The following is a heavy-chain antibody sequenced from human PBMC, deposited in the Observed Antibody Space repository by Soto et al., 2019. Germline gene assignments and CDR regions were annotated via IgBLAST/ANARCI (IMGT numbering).Heavy chain of an antibody. CDR1: GGSISTSRSY. J-gene: IGHJ5*02. CDR3: ARQPTTGDTDLWFDP. D-gene: IGHD2-21*01. CDR2: IFYSGST. Sequence: QLQLLESGPGLVKASETLSLTCNVSGGSISTSRSYWAWIRQPPGKGLEWLANIFYSGSTYYNPSLASRVTVPVATSKNEFSLKLRSVTAADTAVYYCARQPTTGDTDLWFDPWGQGTLVTVSS. V-gene: IGHV4-39*01.